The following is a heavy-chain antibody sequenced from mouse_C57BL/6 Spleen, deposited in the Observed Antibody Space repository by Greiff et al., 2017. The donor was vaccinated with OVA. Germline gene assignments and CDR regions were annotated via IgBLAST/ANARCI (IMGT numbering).Heavy chain of an antibody. CDR2: IYPGDGDT. Sequence: QVQLQQSGPELVKPGASVKISCKASGYAFSSSWMNWVKQRPGKGLEWIGRIYPGDGDTNYNGKFKGKATLTADKSSSTAYMQLSSLTSEDSAVYFCARSGKNGYNAMDYWGQGTSVTVSS. J-gene: IGHJ4*01. CDR1: GYAFSSSW. CDR3: ARSGKNGYNAMDY. V-gene: IGHV1-82*01. D-gene: IGHD3-2*02.